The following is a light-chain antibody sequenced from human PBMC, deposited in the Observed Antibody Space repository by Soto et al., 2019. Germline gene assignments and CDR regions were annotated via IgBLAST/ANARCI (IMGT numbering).Light chain of an antibody. CDR1: QSVSSY. CDR2: GAS. Sequence: EILMTQSPATLSVSPVERATLSCRASQSVSSYLAWYQQKPGQPPRLLIYGASTRATGIPARFSGSGSGTEFTLTISSLQSEDFAVYYCQQYNNWPRTFGQGTKVEIK. V-gene: IGKV3-15*01. J-gene: IGKJ1*01. CDR3: QQYNNWPRT.